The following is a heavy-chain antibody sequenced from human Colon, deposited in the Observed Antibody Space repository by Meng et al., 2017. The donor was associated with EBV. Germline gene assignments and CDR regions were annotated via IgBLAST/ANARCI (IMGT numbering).Heavy chain of an antibody. V-gene: IGHV4-4*02. J-gene: IGHJ4*02. Sequence: QVQLPGSGPGLVKPSGTLSLTCAVSGTSITSSNWWSWVRQPPGKGLEWIGEIYYGGSTNYNPSLKSRVTISLDESKNQFSLRLASMTAADTAVYYCASLYGDFAFWGQGTLVTVSS. CDR1: GTSITSSNW. CDR3: ASLYGDFAF. CDR2: IYYGGST. D-gene: IGHD4-17*01.